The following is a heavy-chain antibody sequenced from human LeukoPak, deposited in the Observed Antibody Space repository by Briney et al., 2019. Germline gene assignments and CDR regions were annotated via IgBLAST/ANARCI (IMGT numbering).Heavy chain of an antibody. CDR1: GFTFSSYW. J-gene: IGHJ5*02. V-gene: IGHV3-7*01. CDR2: IKQDGSEI. CDR3: ARAGRFGDLNH. D-gene: IGHD3-10*01. Sequence: PGGSLRLSCAASGFTFSSYWMSWVRQAPEKGLEWVANIKQDGSEIYYVGSVKGRFTISRDNAKNSLYLQMNSLRAEDTAVYYCARAGRFGDLNHWGQGTLVTVSS.